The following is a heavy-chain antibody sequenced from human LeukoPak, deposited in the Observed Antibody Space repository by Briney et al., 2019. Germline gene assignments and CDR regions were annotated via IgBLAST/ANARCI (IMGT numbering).Heavy chain of an antibody. J-gene: IGHJ4*02. V-gene: IGHV4-59*01. D-gene: IGHD6-19*01. CDR3: AREVAGYYFDY. CDR2: IYYSGTT. CDR1: GGSISSYY. Sequence: PSETLSLTCTVSGGSISSYYWSWIRQPPGKGLEWIGYIYYSGTTNYNPSLKSRVTISLDTSKNQFSLKLRSVTAADTAVYYCAREVAGYYFDYWGQGTLVTVSS.